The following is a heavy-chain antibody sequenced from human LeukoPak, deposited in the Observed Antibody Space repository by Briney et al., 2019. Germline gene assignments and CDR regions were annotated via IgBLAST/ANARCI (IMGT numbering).Heavy chain of an antibody. CDR3: AKGYDFWSGYYTGADYYYYGMDV. D-gene: IGHD3-3*01. Sequence: GGSLRLSCAASGFTFSDYYMSWIRQAPGKGLEWVSAISGSGGSTYYADSVKGRFTISRDNSKNTLYLQMNSLRAEDTAVYYCAKGYDFWSGYYTGADYYYYGMDVWGQGTTVTVSS. V-gene: IGHV3-23*01. CDR1: GFTFSDYY. CDR2: ISGSGGST. J-gene: IGHJ6*02.